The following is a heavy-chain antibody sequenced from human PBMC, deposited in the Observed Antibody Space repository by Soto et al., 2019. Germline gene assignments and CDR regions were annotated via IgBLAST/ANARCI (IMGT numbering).Heavy chain of an antibody. J-gene: IGHJ6*03. D-gene: IGHD2-8*02. CDR2: TYYRSKWYN. Sequence: PSQTLSLTCAISGDSVSSNSAAWNWIRHSPSRGLEWLGRTYYRSKWYNDYAVSVKSRITINPDTSKNQFSLQLNSLTPEDTAVYYCARDLLAPWGYHYYYLDVWGKGTTVTFSS. V-gene: IGHV6-1*01. CDR3: ARDLLAPWGYHYYYLDV. CDR1: GDSVSSNSAA.